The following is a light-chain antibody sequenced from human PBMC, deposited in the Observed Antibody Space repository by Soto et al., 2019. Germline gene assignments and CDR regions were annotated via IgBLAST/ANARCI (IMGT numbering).Light chain of an antibody. Sequence: DIQMTQFPSSLSASVGDRVTITCRASQDISNYLAWYQQKPGKVPKLLIYAASTLQSGVPSRFSGSGSGTDFTLTISSLQPEDVATYFCQKYNSAPWTFGQGTKVEIK. V-gene: IGKV1-27*01. CDR3: QKYNSAPWT. J-gene: IGKJ1*01. CDR1: QDISNY. CDR2: AAS.